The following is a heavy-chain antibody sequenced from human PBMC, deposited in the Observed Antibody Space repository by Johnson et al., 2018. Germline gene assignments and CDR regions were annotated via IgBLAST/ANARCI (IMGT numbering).Heavy chain of an antibody. J-gene: IGHJ5*02. D-gene: IGHD2-2*01. CDR3: AGPSRGPRVVPAARGWFDP. V-gene: IGHV4-34*01. CDR1: GGSFSGYY. Sequence: QVQLQQWGAGLLKPSETLSLTCAVFGGSFSGYYWSWIRQPPGKGLEWIGEINHSGSTNYNPSLKSRVTISVDTSKNQFSLKLSSVTAADTAVYYCAGPSRGPRVVPAARGWFDPWGQGTLVTVSS. CDR2: INHSGST.